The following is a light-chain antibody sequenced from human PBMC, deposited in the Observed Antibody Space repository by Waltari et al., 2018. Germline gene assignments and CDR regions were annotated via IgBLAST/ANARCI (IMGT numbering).Light chain of an antibody. J-gene: IGLJ1*01. V-gene: IGLV2-14*01. Sequence: QSALPQPASVSGSPGHSITISCSGTDSYVVAYDFVSWYQQHPGKAPHLIIYEVSNRPSGISNRFSASKSGNTASLTISGLQAEDEADYYCSSYTTSSAPGVFGTGTRVTVL. CDR2: EVS. CDR3: SSYTTSSAPGV. CDR1: DSYVVAYDF.